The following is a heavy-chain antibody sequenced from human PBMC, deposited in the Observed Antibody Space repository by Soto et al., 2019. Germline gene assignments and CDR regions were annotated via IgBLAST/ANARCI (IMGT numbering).Heavy chain of an antibody. Sequence: EVQLVESGGGLVQPGGSLRLSCAASGFTFSSYEMNWVRQAPGKGLEWVSYISSSGSTIYYADSVKGRFTISRDNAKNSLYLQMNSLRAEDTAVYYCARDHYGSYDFWSGYSPDYYYYYGMDVWGQGTTVTVSS. V-gene: IGHV3-48*03. CDR1: GFTFSSYE. CDR3: ARDHYGSYDFWSGYSPDYYYYYGMDV. CDR2: ISSSGSTI. D-gene: IGHD3-3*01. J-gene: IGHJ6*02.